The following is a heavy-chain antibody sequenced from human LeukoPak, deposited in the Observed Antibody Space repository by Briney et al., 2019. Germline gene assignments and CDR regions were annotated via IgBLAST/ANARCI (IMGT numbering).Heavy chain of an antibody. CDR3: ARQKYYYDSSGYYQGAFDI. Sequence: GESLKISCKGSGYSFTSYWIGWVRQMPGKGLEWMGIIYPGDSDTRYSPSFQGQVTISADKSISTAYLQWSSLKDSDTAMYYCARQKYYYDSSGYYQGAFDIWGQGTMVTVSS. J-gene: IGHJ3*02. CDR2: IYPGDSDT. D-gene: IGHD3-22*01. V-gene: IGHV5-51*01. CDR1: GYSFTSYW.